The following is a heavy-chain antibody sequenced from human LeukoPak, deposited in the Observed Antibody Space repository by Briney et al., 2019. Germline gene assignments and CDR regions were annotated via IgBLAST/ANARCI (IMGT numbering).Heavy chain of an antibody. V-gene: IGHV4-59*08. CDR3: ARVIGSRGQWGFDC. Sequence: PSETLSLTCTVSGGPIDAISVYDWSWIRQPPGKGLEWIGYIFYSGSTNYNPSLRSRVTISVDTSKKHISLKLTSVSPADTAVYYCARVIGSRGQWGFDCWGQGTLVTVSS. CDR1: GGPIDAISVYD. J-gene: IGHJ4*02. D-gene: IGHD3-16*02. CDR2: IFYSGST.